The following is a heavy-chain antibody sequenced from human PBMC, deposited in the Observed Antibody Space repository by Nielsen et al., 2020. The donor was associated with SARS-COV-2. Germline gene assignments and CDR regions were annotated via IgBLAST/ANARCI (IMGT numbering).Heavy chain of an antibody. CDR2: MYYSGNT. CDR3: ATTPGQWLDTRAEDY. Sequence: SETLSLTCAVSGGSISSGILSWIRIRQPPGKGLEWIGYMYYSGNTYYNPSLESRVTISVDRSKSQFSLRMTSVTAADTAVYYCATTPGQWLDTRAEDYWGQGTLVTVSS. V-gene: IGHV4-30-4*01. J-gene: IGHJ4*02. CDR1: GGSISSGILS. D-gene: IGHD6-19*01.